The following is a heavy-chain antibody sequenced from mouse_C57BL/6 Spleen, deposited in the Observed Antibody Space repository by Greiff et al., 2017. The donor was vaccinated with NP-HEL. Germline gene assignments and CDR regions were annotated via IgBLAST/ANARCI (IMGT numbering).Heavy chain of an antibody. CDR3: ARHVSGYYDY. CDR1: GFTFSSYG. D-gene: IGHD2-3*01. CDR2: ISSGGSYT. Sequence: EVQLQESGGDLVKPGGSLKLSCAASGFTFSSYGMSWVRQTPDKRLEWVATISSGGSYTYYPDSVKGRFTISRDNAKNTLYLQMSSLKSEDTAMYYCARHVSGYYDYWGQGTTLTVSS. V-gene: IGHV5-6*01. J-gene: IGHJ2*01.